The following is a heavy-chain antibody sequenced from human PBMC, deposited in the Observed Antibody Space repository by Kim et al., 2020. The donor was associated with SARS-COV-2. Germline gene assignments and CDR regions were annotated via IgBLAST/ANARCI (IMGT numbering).Heavy chain of an antibody. CDR2: IYSGGST. CDR1: GFTVSSNY. Sequence: GGSLRLSCAASGFTVSSNYMSWVRQAPGKGLEWVSVIYSGGSTYYADSVKGRFTISRDNSKNTLYLQMNSLRAEDTAVYYCARVQSTAGYCSGGSCYFDYWGQGTLVTVSS. D-gene: IGHD2-15*01. J-gene: IGHJ4*02. V-gene: IGHV3-53*01. CDR3: ARVQSTAGYCSGGSCYFDY.